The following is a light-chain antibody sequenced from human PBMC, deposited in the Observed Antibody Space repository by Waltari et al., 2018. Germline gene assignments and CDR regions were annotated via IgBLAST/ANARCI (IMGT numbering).Light chain of an antibody. V-gene: IGKV4-1*01. CDR1: QSVLYSSNNKNY. CDR3: QQYGSSPRS. CDR2: GAS. J-gene: IGKJ1*01. Sequence: DIVMTQSPDSLAVSLGERATINCKSSQSVLYSSNNKNYLAWYQQKPGQAPRRLIYGASSRATGIPDRFSGSGSGTDFTLTISSLEPEDFAVYYCQQYGSSPRSFGQGTKVEIK.